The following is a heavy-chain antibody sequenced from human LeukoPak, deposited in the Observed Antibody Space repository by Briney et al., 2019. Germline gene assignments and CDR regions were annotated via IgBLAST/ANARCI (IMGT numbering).Heavy chain of an antibody. J-gene: IGHJ4*02. V-gene: IGHV3-21*01. CDR3: ALSALQGVYYFDY. D-gene: IGHD6-13*01. Sequence: VXXXPGKXXXXXXSISSSSSYIYYADSVKGRFTISRDNAKNSLYLQMNSLRAEDTAVYYCALSALQGVYYFDYWGQGTLVTVSS. CDR2: ISSSSSYI.